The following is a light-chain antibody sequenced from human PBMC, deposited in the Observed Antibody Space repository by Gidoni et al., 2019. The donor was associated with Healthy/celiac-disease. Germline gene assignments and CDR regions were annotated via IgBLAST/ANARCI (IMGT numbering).Light chain of an antibody. CDR2: GES. CDR1: QSVRSN. CDR3: QQYNKWHQT. V-gene: IGKV3-15*01. J-gene: IGKJ4*01. Sequence: EIVITQSPATLSVSPGERATLSCRASQSVRSNLAWYQQKPGQAPRHLIYGESTKATGIPARLSGSGYGKEFTLTISSLQSEDFAVYYCQQYNKWHQTFGGGTKVEIK.